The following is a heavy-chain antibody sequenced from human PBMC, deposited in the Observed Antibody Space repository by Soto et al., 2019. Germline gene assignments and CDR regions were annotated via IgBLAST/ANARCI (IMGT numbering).Heavy chain of an antibody. CDR2: ISGGGDNT. V-gene: IGHV3-23*01. CDR3: AKGDTTAAGTVDY. Sequence: EVQLLESGGGLVQPGGSLRLSCAASGFTFSTYAMTWVRQAPGKGLEWVSAISGGGDNTYYADSVKGRFTISRDNSKNTLHLQMNSLRVEDTALYYCAKGDTTAAGTVDYWGQGTLVRVSS. D-gene: IGHD6-13*01. CDR1: GFTFSTYA. J-gene: IGHJ4*02.